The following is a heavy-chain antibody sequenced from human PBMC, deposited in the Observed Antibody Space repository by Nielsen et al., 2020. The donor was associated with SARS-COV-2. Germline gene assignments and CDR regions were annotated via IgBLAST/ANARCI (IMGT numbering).Heavy chain of an antibody. CDR1: GFTFDDYA. Sequence: GESLKISCAASGFTFDDYAMHWVRQMPGKGLEWMGRIDPSDSYTNYSPSFQGHVTISADKSISTAYLQWSSLKASDTAMYYCAREDGWGQGTLVTVSS. D-gene: IGHD5-24*01. CDR2: IDPSDSYT. J-gene: IGHJ4*02. CDR3: AREDG. V-gene: IGHV5-10-1*01.